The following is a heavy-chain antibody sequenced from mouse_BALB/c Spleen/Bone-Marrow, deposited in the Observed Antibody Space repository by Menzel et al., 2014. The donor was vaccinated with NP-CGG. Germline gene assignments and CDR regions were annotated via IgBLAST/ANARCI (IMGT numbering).Heavy chain of an antibody. CDR3: ARFGKYEGFAY. D-gene: IGHD2-1*01. CDR1: GYSFTNYW. CDR2: IHPYDSET. V-gene: IGHV1-74*04. J-gene: IGHJ3*01. Sequence: VQLQESGAELVRPGASVKLSCKAAGYSFTNYWMNWVKQRPGQGIEWIGMIHPYDSETRLNQKFKDKATLTVDKYSSTAYMQLSSPTSEDSAVYDCARFGKYEGFAYWGQGTLVTVPA.